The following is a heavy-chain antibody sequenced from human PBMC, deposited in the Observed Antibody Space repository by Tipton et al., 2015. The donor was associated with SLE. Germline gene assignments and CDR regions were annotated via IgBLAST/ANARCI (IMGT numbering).Heavy chain of an antibody. J-gene: IGHJ4*02. CDR2: IRYDGNVQ. CDR1: GFIFRTFG. Sequence: QLVQSGGGVVQPGGSLRLSCAASGFIFRTFGIHWVRQAPGKGLEWVAFIRYDGNVQFYSDSVKGRFTISRDNSRSTLYLQMNSLRPDDTAMYYCATLEARGHWGQGTLVTVSS. V-gene: IGHV3-30*02. CDR3: ATLEARGH.